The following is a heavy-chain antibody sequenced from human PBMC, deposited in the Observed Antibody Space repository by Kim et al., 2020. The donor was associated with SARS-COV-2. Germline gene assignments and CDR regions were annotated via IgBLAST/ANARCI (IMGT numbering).Heavy chain of an antibody. D-gene: IGHD2-15*01. CDR2: ISAYNGNT. V-gene: IGHV1-18*01. CDR1: GYTFTSYG. Sequence: ASVKVSCKASGYTFTSYGISWVRQAPGQGLEWMGWISAYNGNTNYAQKLQGRVTMTTDTSTSTAYMELRSLRSDDTAVYYCAATVVPEYYYYGMDVWGQGTTVTVSS. J-gene: IGHJ6*02. CDR3: AATVVPEYYYYGMDV.